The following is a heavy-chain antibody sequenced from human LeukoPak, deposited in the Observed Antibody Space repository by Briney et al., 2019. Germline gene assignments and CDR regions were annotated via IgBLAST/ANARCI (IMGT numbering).Heavy chain of an antibody. CDR3: ARSERRLDISHYYSPMDV. Sequence: ASVRVSCKASGYTFTDYYIHLVRQAPGQALEWMGWINPNSGDTKYPQNFQDRVTMTRDTSTTTAYMDLTRLKSEDTAVYYCARSERRLDISHYYSPMDVWGQGTTVTVSS. CDR1: GYTFTDYY. CDR2: INPNSGDT. V-gene: IGHV1-2*02. D-gene: IGHD1-1*01. J-gene: IGHJ6*02.